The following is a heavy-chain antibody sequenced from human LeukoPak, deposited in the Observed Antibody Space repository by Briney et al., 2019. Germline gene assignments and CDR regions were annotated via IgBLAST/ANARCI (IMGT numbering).Heavy chain of an antibody. CDR2: VSYDGTNK. Sequence: GGSLRLSCAAPGFTFSNYGMHWVRQAPGKGLEWVAVVSYDGTNKYYADSVKGRFTISRDDSKNTVYLQMNSLRAEDTAVYYCAKRSDHGYYFDYWGQGTLVTVSS. J-gene: IGHJ4*02. CDR1: GFTFSNYG. D-gene: IGHD3-22*01. V-gene: IGHV3-33*05. CDR3: AKRSDHGYYFDY.